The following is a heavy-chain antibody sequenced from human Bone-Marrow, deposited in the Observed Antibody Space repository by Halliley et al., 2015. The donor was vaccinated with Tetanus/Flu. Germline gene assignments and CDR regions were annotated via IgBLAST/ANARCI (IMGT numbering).Heavy chain of an antibody. CDR1: GFSFSTSGVG. CDR2: IYWDYDK. Sequence: LVKPTQTLTLTCTFSGFSFSTSGVGVGWIRQPPGKALEWLALIYWDYDKRYSPSLKSRLTITKDTSKNQVLLTMTNMDPVDTATYYCAHLSYDGYHSHFRFDSWGQGTLVTVSS. CDR3: AHLSYDGYHSHFRFDS. J-gene: IGHJ4*02. V-gene: IGHV2-5*02. D-gene: IGHD3-10*01.